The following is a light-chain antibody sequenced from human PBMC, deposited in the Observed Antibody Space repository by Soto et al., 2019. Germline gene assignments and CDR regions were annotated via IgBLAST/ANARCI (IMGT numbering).Light chain of an antibody. V-gene: IGKV1-5*03. Sequence: DIQMTQSPSTLSGSVGDGVTITCRASQTISSWLAWYQQKPGKAPKLLIYKASSLESGVPSRFSGSGSGTEFTLTISSLQPDDFATYYCLQEYTYPQTFGQGTRLEIK. CDR3: LQEYTYPQT. J-gene: IGKJ5*01. CDR2: KAS. CDR1: QTISSW.